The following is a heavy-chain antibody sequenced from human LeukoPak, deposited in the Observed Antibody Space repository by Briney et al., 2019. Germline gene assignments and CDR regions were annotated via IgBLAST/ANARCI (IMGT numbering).Heavy chain of an antibody. CDR1: GYTFTSYY. J-gene: IGHJ5*02. D-gene: IGHD3-10*01. CDR3: ARASSDFGELFP. CDR2: INPSSGST. V-gene: IGHV1-46*01. Sequence: ASVKVSCKASGYTFTSYYMHWVRQAPGQGLEWMGIINPSSGSTSYTQKFQGRVTMTRDTSTSTAYMDLSSLRSEDTAVYYCARASSDFGELFPWGQGTLVTVSS.